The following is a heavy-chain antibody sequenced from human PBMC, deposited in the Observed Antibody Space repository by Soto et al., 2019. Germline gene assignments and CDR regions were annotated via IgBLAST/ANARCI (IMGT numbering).Heavy chain of an antibody. CDR2: IYYLGNT. CDR3: ARGVLEWLLRDSYYYYMDV. CDR1: GGSISTSSSY. V-gene: IGHV4-39*07. J-gene: IGHJ6*03. D-gene: IGHD3-3*01. Sequence: SETLSLTCTVSGGSISTSSSYWGWIRQPPGKGLEWLGCIYYLGNTYYNPSLRSRVSLSVDTSKNQYSLKLSSVTAADTAVYYCARGVLEWLLRDSYYYYMDVWGKGTTVTVSS.